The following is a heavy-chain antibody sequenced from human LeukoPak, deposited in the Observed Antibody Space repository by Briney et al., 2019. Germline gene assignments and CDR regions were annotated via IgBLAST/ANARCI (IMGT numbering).Heavy chain of an antibody. CDR1: GFTFSSYG. Sequence: GGSLRLSCAASGFTFSSYGMHWVRQAPGKGLEWVAVISYDGSNKYYADSVKGRFTISRDNSKNTLYLQMNSLRAEDTAMYYCAKCLGKRYDYVWGSYPFDAFDIWGQGTMVTVSS. CDR2: ISYDGSNK. CDR3: AKCLGKRYDYVWGSYPFDAFDI. V-gene: IGHV3-30*18. D-gene: IGHD3-16*02. J-gene: IGHJ3*02.